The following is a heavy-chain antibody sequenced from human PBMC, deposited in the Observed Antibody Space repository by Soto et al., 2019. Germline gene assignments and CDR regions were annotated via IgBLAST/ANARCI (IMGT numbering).Heavy chain of an antibody. Sequence: QVQLVQSGAEMKQPGASVKLSCQASGYIFIHCFMHWVRQAPGQGLEWMGGINPSSGTTTYAQKFQGRVNVTRDTSTRTVYMELSSLGSGDTAMYYCARSLGETTSLFDYWGKGRLVTVSA. D-gene: IGHD1-26*01. CDR3: ARSLGETTSLFDY. V-gene: IGHV1-46*01. CDR2: INPSSGTT. J-gene: IGHJ4*02. CDR1: GYIFIHCF.